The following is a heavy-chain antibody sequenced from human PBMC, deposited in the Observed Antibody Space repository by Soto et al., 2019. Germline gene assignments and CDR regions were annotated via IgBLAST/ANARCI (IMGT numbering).Heavy chain of an antibody. Sequence: SHTLSLTCAISGDSVSSNSAAWNWIRQSPSRGLEWLGRTYYRSKWYNDYAVSVKSRITINPDTSKNQFSLQLNSVTPEDTAVYYCAGSSSSGGYYYYYGMDVWGQGTTVTASS. D-gene: IGHD6-6*01. CDR1: GDSVSSNSAA. V-gene: IGHV6-1*01. J-gene: IGHJ6*02. CDR2: TYYRSKWYN. CDR3: AGSSSSGGYYYYYGMDV.